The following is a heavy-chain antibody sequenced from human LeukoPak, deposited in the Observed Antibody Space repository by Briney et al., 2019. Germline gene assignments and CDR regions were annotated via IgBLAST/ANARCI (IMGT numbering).Heavy chain of an antibody. V-gene: IGHV4-34*01. D-gene: IGHD1-26*01. CDR3: ARQLTGSYFDRNWFDP. CDR2: INHSGST. J-gene: IGHJ5*02. Sequence: PSETLSLTCAVYGGSFSGYYWSWIRQPPGKGLEWIGEINHSGSTNYNPSLKSRVTISVDTSKNQFSLKLSSVTAADTAVYYCARQLTGSYFDRNWFDPWGQGTLVTVSS. CDR1: GGSFSGYY.